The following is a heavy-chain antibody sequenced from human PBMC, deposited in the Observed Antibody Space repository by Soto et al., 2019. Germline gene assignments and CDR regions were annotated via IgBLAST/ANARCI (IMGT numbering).Heavy chain of an antibody. CDR2: ISSSSSTI. V-gene: IGHV3-48*01. Sequence: VPLVESGGGLVQPGGSLRLSCAASGFTFSSYSMNWVRQAPGKGLEWVSYISSSSSTIYYAASVKGRFTISRDNAKNSLYLQMNSLRAEDTAVYYCARHPERIAEIGWFDPWGQGTLVTVSS. CDR1: GFTFSSYS. D-gene: IGHD6-13*01. J-gene: IGHJ5*02. CDR3: ARHPERIAEIGWFDP.